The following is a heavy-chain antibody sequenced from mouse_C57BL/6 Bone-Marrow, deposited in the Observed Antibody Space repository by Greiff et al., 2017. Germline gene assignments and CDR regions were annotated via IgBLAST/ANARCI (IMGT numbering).Heavy chain of an antibody. V-gene: IGHV5-6*01. Sequence: EVKLMESGGDLVKPGGSLKLSCAASGFTFSSYGMSWVRQTPDKRLEWVATISSGGSYTYYPDSVKGRFTISRDNAKNTLYLQVSSLKSEDTAMYYLARHEPYYYGSSLYYFDYWCQGTTLTVSS. CDR3: ARHEPYYYGSSLYYFDY. CDR2: ISSGGSYT. J-gene: IGHJ2*01. CDR1: GFTFSSYG. D-gene: IGHD1-1*01.